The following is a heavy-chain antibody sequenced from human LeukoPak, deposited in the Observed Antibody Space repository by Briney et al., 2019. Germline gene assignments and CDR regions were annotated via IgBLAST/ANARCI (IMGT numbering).Heavy chain of an antibody. CDR2: ISRSSSYI. D-gene: IGHD3-22*01. Sequence: PGGSLRLSCVVSGFTFSSYNMNWVRQAPGKGLEWVSSISRSSSYIFYADSVKGRFTISRDNAKNSLYLQMNSLRSEDTAVYYCARVVGYFYGSDTSDRDYWGQGTLVTVSS. CDR1: GFTFSSYN. J-gene: IGHJ4*02. CDR3: ARVVGYFYGSDTSDRDY. V-gene: IGHV3-21*01.